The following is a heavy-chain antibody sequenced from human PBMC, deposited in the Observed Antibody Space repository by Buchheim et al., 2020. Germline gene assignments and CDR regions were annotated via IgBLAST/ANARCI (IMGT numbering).Heavy chain of an antibody. CDR1: GDSVSNGNW. V-gene: IGHV4-4*02. Sequence: QVQLQESGPGLVKPSGTLSLTCAVSGDSVSNGNWWNWVRQPPGKGLEWIGEIDHSGFTKYNPSLKSRVTIELDKPKNQFSPKLTSVTAADTAVYYCARDSGYRSVYWGQGTL. D-gene: IGHD5-18*01. CDR3: ARDSGYRSVY. J-gene: IGHJ4*02. CDR2: IDHSGFT.